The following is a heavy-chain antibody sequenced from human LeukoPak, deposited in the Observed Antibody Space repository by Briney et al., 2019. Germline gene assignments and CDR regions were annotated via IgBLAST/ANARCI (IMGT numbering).Heavy chain of an antibody. V-gene: IGHV3-30*14. CDR1: GFTFSSYA. CDR3: AKVMITVVTTSKLDS. Sequence: PGGSLRLSCAASGFTFSSYAMHWVRQAPGKGLEWVAVISYDGSAQYYADSVKGRFTISRDNSKKTLYLQMNSLRGDDTAFYYCAKVMITVVTTSKLDSWGQGTLVTVSS. J-gene: IGHJ4*02. D-gene: IGHD4-23*01. CDR2: ISYDGSAQ.